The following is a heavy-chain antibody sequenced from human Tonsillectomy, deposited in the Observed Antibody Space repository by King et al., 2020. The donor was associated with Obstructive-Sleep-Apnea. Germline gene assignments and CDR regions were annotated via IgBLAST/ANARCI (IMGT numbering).Heavy chain of an antibody. V-gene: IGHV4-34*01. CDR3: ATRRDGYNVGYYHYGMDV. Sequence: QVQLQQWGAGLLKPSETLSLTCAVYGGSFNSYYWTWIRQPPGRGLEWIGEINHSGSTNYNPSLKSRVTISVDTSKNQFSLKLSSVTAADTAVYYCATRRDGYNVGYYHYGMDVWGQGTTVTVSS. CDR2: INHSGST. D-gene: IGHD5-24*01. CDR1: GGSFNSYY. J-gene: IGHJ6*02.